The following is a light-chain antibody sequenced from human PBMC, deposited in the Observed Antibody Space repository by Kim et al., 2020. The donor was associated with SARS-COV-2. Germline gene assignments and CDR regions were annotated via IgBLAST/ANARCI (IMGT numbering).Light chain of an antibody. CDR2: AAS. CDR3: LHDYNYPPT. J-gene: IGKJ1*01. Sequence: ASVGDRVTITCRASQDIRHDLGWYQQKPGKAPELLIYAASNLQSGVPSRFSGSGSGTDFTLTISSLQPEDFATYYCLHDYNYPPTFGQGTKVDIK. CDR1: QDIRHD. V-gene: IGKV1-6*01.